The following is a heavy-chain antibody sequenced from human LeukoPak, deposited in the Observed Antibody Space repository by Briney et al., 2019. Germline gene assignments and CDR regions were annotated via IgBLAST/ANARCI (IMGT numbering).Heavy chain of an antibody. Sequence: GASVKVSCEASGYTFSSYGISWVRQAPGQGLEWMGWITAYNGNTNYAQKLQGRVTMTTDTSTSTAYMELRSLRSDDTAVYYCAREVSVVAATPWYFDLWGRGTLVTVSS. CDR3: AREVSVVAATPWYFDL. D-gene: IGHD2-15*01. V-gene: IGHV1-18*01. CDR2: ITAYNGNT. CDR1: GYTFSSYG. J-gene: IGHJ2*01.